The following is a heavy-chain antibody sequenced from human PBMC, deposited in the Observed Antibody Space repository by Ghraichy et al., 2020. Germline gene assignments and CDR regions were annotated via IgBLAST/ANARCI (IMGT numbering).Heavy chain of an antibody. D-gene: IGHD3-10*01. CDR2: MSYDGYNQ. CDR1: GFIFSNFG. J-gene: IGHJ4*02. CDR3: ARDYLGDIPSYFDY. Sequence: GGSLRLSCAASGFIFSNFGMHWVRQAPGKGLEWVAFMSYDGYNQFYADSVKGRFTISRDNSKNTVVLQMDSLRTEDTAVYYCARDYLGDIPSYFDYWGQGTLVTVAS. V-gene: IGHV3-30*03.